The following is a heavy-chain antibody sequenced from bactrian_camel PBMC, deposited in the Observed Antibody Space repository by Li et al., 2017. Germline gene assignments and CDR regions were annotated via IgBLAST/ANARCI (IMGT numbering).Heavy chain of an antibody. CDR1: DNVSKYY. J-gene: IGHJ4*01. CDR2: IDKAGSP. CDR3: TKDRSYGTRNWVQST. V-gene: IGHV3S53*01. D-gene: IGHD3*01. Sequence: HVQLVESGGGSVQAGGSLRLACAASDNVSKYYMAWFRQAPGKEREGVAAIDKAGSPTYTYSVMGRFTISKDNAENTLYLQMNSLKPEDTAMYYCTKDRSYGTRNWVQSTRGQGTQVTVS.